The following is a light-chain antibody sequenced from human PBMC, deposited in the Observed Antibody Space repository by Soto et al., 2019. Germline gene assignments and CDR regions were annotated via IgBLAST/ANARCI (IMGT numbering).Light chain of an antibody. Sequence: EIVLTQSPATLSLSPGERATISCRDSQSVSSYLAWYQQKPGQAPRLLIYDASNRATGIPARFSGSGSGTDFTLTISSLEPEDFAVYYCQQRSNWPPKLTFGGGTKVDIK. V-gene: IGKV3-11*01. CDR1: QSVSSY. J-gene: IGKJ4*01. CDR3: QQRSNWPPKLT. CDR2: DAS.